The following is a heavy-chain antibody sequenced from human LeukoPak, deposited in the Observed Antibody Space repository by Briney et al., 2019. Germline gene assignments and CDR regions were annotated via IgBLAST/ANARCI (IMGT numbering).Heavy chain of an antibody. J-gene: IGHJ6*02. Sequence: SETLSLTCTVCGYSISSGYYWGWIRQPPGKGLEWIGYIYYSGSTYYNPSLKSRVTISVDTSKNQFSLKLSSVTAADTAVYYCARGDCSGGSCSSFGMDVWGQGTTVTVSS. D-gene: IGHD2-15*01. CDR3: ARGDCSGGSCSSFGMDV. V-gene: IGHV4-38-2*02. CDR1: GYSISSGYY. CDR2: IYYSGST.